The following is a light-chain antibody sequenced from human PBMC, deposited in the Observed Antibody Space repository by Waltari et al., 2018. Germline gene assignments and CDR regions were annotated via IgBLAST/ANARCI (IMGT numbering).Light chain of an antibody. CDR2: DVS. J-gene: IGLJ2*01. Sequence: QSALTQPASVSGSPGQSITIPCTGTSSDVGAYNFVPWYQQHPGKAPKFMIYDVSKRPSGVSNRFSGSKSGNTASLTISGLQAEDEADYYCCSYAGTSTVIFGGGTKLTVL. CDR3: CSYAGTSTVI. CDR1: SSDVGAYNF. V-gene: IGLV2-23*02.